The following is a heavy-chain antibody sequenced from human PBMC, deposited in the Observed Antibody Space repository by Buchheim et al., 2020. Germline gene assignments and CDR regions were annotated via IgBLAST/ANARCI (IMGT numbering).Heavy chain of an antibody. Sequence: EVQLVESGGGLVQPGGSLRLSCAASGFTFSDHFVDWVRQAPGKGLEWVGRSRNKANSYTTEYAASVKGRFTISRDDSKNSLYLQMNSLKTEDTAVYYCARDGAYCGVDCYGYWGQGTL. CDR1: GFTFSDHF. CDR2: SRNKANSYTT. V-gene: IGHV3-72*01. CDR3: ARDGAYCGVDCYGY. J-gene: IGHJ4*02. D-gene: IGHD2-21*01.